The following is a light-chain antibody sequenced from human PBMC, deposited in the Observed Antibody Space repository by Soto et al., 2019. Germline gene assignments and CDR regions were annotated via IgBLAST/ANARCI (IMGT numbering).Light chain of an antibody. V-gene: IGKV3-20*01. J-gene: IGKJ5*01. CDR3: QQSFSVPIT. CDR1: QRVGSSY. Sequence: EIVLTQSPGTLSLSPGERATLSCRASQRVGSSYLAWYQHKPDQAPRLLIYGASNRATGIPARFSGSGSGTDFTLTISSLEPEDFATYYCQQSFSVPITFGQGTRL. CDR2: GAS.